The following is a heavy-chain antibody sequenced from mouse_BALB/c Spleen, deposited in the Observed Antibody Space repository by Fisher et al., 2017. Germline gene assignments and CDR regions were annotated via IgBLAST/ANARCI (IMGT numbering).Heavy chain of an antibody. D-gene: IGHD3-1*01. J-gene: IGHJ4*01. CDR3: ARWGAGPPLYAMDY. V-gene: IGHV5-9*04. Sequence: RFTISRDNAKNTLYLQMSSLRSEDTAMYYCARWGAGPPLYAMDYWGQGTSVTVSS.